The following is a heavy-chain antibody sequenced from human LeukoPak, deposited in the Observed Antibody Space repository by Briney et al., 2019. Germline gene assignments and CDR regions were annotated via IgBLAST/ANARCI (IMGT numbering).Heavy chain of an antibody. CDR2: IYYSGST. CDR1: GGSVSSGSYY. Sequence: SETLSLTCTVSGGSVSSGSYYWSWIRQPPGKGLEWIGYIYYSGSTNYNPSLKSRVTISVDTSKNQFSLKLSSVTAADTAVYYCARSLNYYYYGMDVWGKGTTVTVSS. J-gene: IGHJ6*04. CDR3: ARSLNYYYYGMDV. V-gene: IGHV4-61*01.